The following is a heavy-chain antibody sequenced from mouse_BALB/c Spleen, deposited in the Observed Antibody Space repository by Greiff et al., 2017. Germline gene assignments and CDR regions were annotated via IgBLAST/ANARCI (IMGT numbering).Heavy chain of an antibody. V-gene: IGHV3-6*02. CDR2: ISYDGSN. Sequence: EVQLVESGPGLVKPSQSLSLTCSVTGYSITSGYYWNWIRQFPGNKLEWMGYISYDGSNNYNPSLKNRISITRDTSKNQFFLKLNSVTTEDTATYYCARRGDYGRNYYYAMDYWGQGTSVTVSS. CDR3: ARRGDYGRNYYYAMDY. J-gene: IGHJ4*01. CDR1: GYSITSGYY. D-gene: IGHD2-4*01.